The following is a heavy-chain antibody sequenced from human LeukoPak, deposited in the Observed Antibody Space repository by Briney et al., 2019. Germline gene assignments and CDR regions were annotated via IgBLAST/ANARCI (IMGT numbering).Heavy chain of an antibody. CDR1: GFSFTSSW. CDR3: VRDLSPVSDRNVWYDALDI. V-gene: IGHV3-7*01. J-gene: IGHJ3*02. D-gene: IGHD1-1*01. CDR2: IAGDESQK. Sequence: HPGGSLRLSCVASGFSFTSSWMTWVRQAPGKGLEWVANIAGDESQKRYMDSVKGRFTISRDNAKNSLYLQLNSLRAEDTAIYYCVRDLSPVSDRNVWYDALDIWGQGTMVTVSS.